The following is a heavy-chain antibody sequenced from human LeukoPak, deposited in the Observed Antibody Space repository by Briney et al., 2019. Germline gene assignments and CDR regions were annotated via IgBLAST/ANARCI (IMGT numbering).Heavy chain of an antibody. CDR3: ANGYGSSTSCYTASDY. V-gene: IGHV3-23*01. J-gene: IGHJ4*02. CDR1: GGSISSYY. D-gene: IGHD2-2*01. Sequence: QTSETLSLTGTVSGGSISSYYWSWVRQAPGKGLEWVSAISGSGGSTYYADYVKGRFTISRDNSKNTLYLQMNSLRAEDTAVYYCANGYGSSTSCYTASDYWGQGTLVTVSS. CDR2: ISGSGGST.